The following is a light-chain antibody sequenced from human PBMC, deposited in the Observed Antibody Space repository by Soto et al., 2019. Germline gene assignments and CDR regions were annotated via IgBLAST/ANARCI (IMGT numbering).Light chain of an antibody. CDR3: HQYGISP. V-gene: IGKV3-20*01. J-gene: IGKJ4*01. CDR1: QSVSSNY. CDR2: GAS. Sequence: TVLTQSPGTLSLSPGERPTLSFRASQSVSSNYLAWYQQKPGQAPRLLIYGASSRATGIPDRFSGSGSGTGFTLTISRLEPEDFAVYYCHQYGISPFGGGTKVDIK.